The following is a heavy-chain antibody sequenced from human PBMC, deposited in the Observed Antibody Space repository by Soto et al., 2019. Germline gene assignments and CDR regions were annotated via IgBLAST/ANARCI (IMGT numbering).Heavy chain of an antibody. Sequence: ASVKVSCKDSGYTFTGYYMHWVRQAPGQGLEWMGWINPNSGGTNYAQKFQGRVTMTRDTSISTAYMELSRLRSDDTAVYYCARYSIAARSFDYWGQGTLVTLSS. V-gene: IGHV1-2*02. CDR2: INPNSGGT. CDR1: GYTFTGYY. D-gene: IGHD6-6*01. CDR3: ARYSIAARSFDY. J-gene: IGHJ4*02.